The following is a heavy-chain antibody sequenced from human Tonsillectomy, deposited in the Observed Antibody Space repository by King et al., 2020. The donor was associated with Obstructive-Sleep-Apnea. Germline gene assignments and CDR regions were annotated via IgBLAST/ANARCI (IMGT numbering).Heavy chain of an antibody. J-gene: IGHJ3*02. CDR3: ARVEGDSDAFDI. V-gene: IGHV3-13*01. D-gene: IGHD2-21*02. CDR1: GFTFSSYD. Sequence: VQLVESGGGLVQPGGSLRLSCAASGFTFSSYDMHWVRQATGKGLERVSAIGTAGDTYYPGSVNGRFTISRENAKNSLYLQMNSLRAGDTAVYYCARVEGDSDAFDIWGQGTMVTVSS. CDR2: IGTAGDT.